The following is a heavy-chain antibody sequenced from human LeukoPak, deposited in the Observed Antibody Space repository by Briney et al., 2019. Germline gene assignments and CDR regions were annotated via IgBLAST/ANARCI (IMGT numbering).Heavy chain of an antibody. J-gene: IGHJ4*02. CDR2: IKQDGSEK. D-gene: IGHD5-18*01. CDR1: GFTFSDYW. CDR3: ARAGYGYPD. Sequence: GGSLRLSCAASGFTFSDYWMSWVRQAPGKGLEWVANIKQDGSEKYYVDSVKGRFTISRDNAKNSLYLQMNSLRAEDTAVYYCARAGYGYPDWGQGSLVTVSS. V-gene: IGHV3-7*04.